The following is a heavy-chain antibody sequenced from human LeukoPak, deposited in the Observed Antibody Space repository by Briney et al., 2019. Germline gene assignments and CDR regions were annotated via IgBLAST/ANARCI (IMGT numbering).Heavy chain of an antibody. CDR2: IYYSGST. CDR1: GASMSNYY. V-gene: IGHV4-59*08. Sequence: PSETLSLTCTVSGASMSNYYWSWMRQPPGKGLEWIAYIYYSGSTSYNPSLMSRASISVDTSKNQFSLKLISVTAADTAVYYCARRNYDVLAGNWFDPWGQGTLVTVSS. J-gene: IGHJ5*02. D-gene: IGHD3-9*01. CDR3: ARRNYDVLAGNWFDP.